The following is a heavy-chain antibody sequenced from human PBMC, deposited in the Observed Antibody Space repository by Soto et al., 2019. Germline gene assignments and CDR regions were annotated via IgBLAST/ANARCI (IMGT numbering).Heavy chain of an antibody. CDR2: IYYSGST. V-gene: IGHV4-31*11. CDR3: AVLVGATSLFDY. D-gene: IGHD1-26*01. Sequence: PSETLSLTCAFSVGSVISFGYYGSCILQHPGKGLEWIGYIYYSGSTYYNPSLKSRVTISVDTSKNQFSLKLSSVTAADTAVYYCAVLVGATSLFDYWGQGTLVTSPQ. J-gene: IGHJ4*02. CDR1: VGSVISFGYY.